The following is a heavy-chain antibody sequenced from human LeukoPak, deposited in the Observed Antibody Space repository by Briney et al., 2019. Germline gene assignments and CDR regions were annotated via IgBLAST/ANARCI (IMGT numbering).Heavy chain of an antibody. Sequence: ASVKVSCKASGYTFTSYDINGVRQATGQGLEWMGWMNPNSGNTGYAQKFQGRVTMTRNTSISTAYMELSSLRSEDTAVYYCARLSESCGGDCYSRPDYWGQGTLVTVSS. D-gene: IGHD2-21*02. CDR1: GYTFTSYD. J-gene: IGHJ4*02. V-gene: IGHV1-8*01. CDR2: MNPNSGNT. CDR3: ARLSESCGGDCYSRPDY.